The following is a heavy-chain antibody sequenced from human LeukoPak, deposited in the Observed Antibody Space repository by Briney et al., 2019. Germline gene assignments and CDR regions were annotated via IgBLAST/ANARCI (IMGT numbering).Heavy chain of an antibody. D-gene: IGHD2-15*01. CDR2: IKQDGSEK. CDR3: ARGLGYCSGGSCYSYLDY. J-gene: IGHJ4*02. CDR1: GFTFSSYW. V-gene: IGHV3-7*01. Sequence: GGSLRLSCAASGFTFSSYWMSWVRQAPGKGLEWVANIKQDGSEKYYADSVKGRFTISRDNAKNSLYLQMNSLRAEDTAVYYCARGLGYCSGGSCYSYLDYWGQGTLVTVSS.